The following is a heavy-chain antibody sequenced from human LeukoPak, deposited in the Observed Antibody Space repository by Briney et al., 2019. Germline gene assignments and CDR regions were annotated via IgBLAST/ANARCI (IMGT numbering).Heavy chain of an antibody. CDR1: GGTFSSYA. CDR2: IIPIFGTA. D-gene: IGHD4-17*01. V-gene: IGHV1-69*05. CDR3: ARAHLVIPHEYDYGDRLGNGNYFDY. Sequence: SVKVSCKASGGTFSSYAISWVRQAPGQGLEWMGGIIPIFGTANYAQKFQGRVTITTDESTSTAYMELSGLRSEDTAVYYCARAHLVIPHEYDYGDRLGNGNYFDYWGQGTLVTVSS. J-gene: IGHJ4*02.